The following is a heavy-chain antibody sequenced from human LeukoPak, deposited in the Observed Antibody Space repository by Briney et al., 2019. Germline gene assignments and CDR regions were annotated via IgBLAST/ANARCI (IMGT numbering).Heavy chain of an antibody. Sequence: ASVKVSCKASGGTFSSYAISWVRQAPGQGLEWMGGIIPIFGTANYAQKFQGRVTITADEPTSTAYMELSSLRSEDTAVYYCAREGTYCSSTSCYYYYYMDVWGKGTTVTVSS. J-gene: IGHJ6*03. CDR3: AREGTYCSSTSCYYYYYMDV. CDR2: IIPIFGTA. CDR1: GGTFSSYA. D-gene: IGHD2-2*01. V-gene: IGHV1-69*13.